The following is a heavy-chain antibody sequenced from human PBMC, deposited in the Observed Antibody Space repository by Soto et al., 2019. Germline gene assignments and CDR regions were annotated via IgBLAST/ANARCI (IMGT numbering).Heavy chain of an antibody. CDR1: GFTFSSYA. J-gene: IGHJ4*02. V-gene: IGHV3-23*01. Sequence: EVQLLESGGGLVQPGGSLRLSCAASGFTFSSYAMSWVRQAPGKGLEWVSAISGSGGSTYYADSVKGRFTISRDNSKNTLYLQMNSQRAEDTAVYYCAKETLTYCGGDCPFDYWGQGTLVTVSS. CDR3: AKETLTYCGGDCPFDY. D-gene: IGHD2-21*02. CDR2: ISGSGGST.